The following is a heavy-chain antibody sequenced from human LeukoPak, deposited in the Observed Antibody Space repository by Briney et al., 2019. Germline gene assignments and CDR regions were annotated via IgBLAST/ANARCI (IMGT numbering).Heavy chain of an antibody. Sequence: GESLKNSCQGSGYSFSIYWIAWVRQMPGKGLEWMGIIYPGDSDTRYSPSFQGQVTISADKSISTAYLQWSSLKASDTAMYYCARRRDGYNPFDYWGQGTLVTVSS. CDR1: GYSFSIYW. CDR2: IYPGDSDT. J-gene: IGHJ4*02. CDR3: ARRRDGYNPFDY. V-gene: IGHV5-51*01. D-gene: IGHD5-24*01.